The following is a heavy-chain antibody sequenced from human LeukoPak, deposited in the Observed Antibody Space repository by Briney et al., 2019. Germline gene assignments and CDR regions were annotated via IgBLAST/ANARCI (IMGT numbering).Heavy chain of an antibody. CDR3: AKEYGSGWLDAFDI. D-gene: IGHD6-19*01. V-gene: IGHV3-30*02. Sequence: GGSLRLSCEASGFTFSSYGMHWVRQAPGKGLEWVAFIRYDGSNKYYADSVKGRFTISRDNSKHTLYLQMNSLRAEDTAVYYCAKEYGSGWLDAFDIWGQGTMVTVSS. CDR1: GFTFSSYG. J-gene: IGHJ3*02. CDR2: IRYDGSNK.